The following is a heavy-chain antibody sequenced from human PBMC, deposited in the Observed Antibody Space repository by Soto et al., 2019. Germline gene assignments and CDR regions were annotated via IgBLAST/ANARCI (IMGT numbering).Heavy chain of an antibody. V-gene: IGHV1-58*02. J-gene: IGHJ4*02. Sequence: GASVKVSCKASGFTFTSSAMQWVRQARGQRLEWIGWIVVGSGNTNYAQKFQERVTITRDMSTSTAYMELSSLRSEDTAVYYCAADVSPINGPLAPYWGQGTLVTVSS. CDR3: AADVSPINGPLAPY. D-gene: IGHD2-8*01. CDR1: GFTFTSSA. CDR2: IVVGSGNT.